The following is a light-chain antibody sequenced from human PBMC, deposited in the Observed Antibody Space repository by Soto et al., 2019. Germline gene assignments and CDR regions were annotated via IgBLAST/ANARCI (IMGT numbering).Light chain of an antibody. Sequence: QSVLTQPASVSGSPGQSVTISCTGTSSDVGGYDYVSWYQQHPGTAPKLMLYEVNNRPSGVSNRFSGSKSGNTASLIISGHQTEDEADYYCSAYTTTSTLIFGTGTKSPS. V-gene: IGLV2-14*01. J-gene: IGLJ1*01. CDR1: SSDVGGYDY. CDR2: EVN. CDR3: SAYTTTSTLI.